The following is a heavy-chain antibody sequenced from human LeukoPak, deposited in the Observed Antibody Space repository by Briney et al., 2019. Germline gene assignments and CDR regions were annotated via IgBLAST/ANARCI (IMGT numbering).Heavy chain of an antibody. CDR2: VQPDGSAK. Sequence: PGGSLRVSCAASGFTFRSNWMNWVRQAPRKGLEWVAHVQPDGSAKIYADSVKGRFTISRDNAKDSVYLQMNSLRVEDTAVYYCARDFFGWSSLGHWGQGTLVTVSS. D-gene: IGHD6-19*01. CDR1: GFTFRSNW. V-gene: IGHV3-7*01. J-gene: IGHJ1*01. CDR3: ARDFFGWSSLGH.